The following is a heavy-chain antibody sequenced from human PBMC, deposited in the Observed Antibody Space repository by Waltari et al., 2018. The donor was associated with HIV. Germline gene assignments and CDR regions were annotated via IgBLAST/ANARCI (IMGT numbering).Heavy chain of an antibody. CDR2: IIPMYGTP. CDR1: GGTFSIA. CDR3: ARLGGESGDHKNYYYYGMDV. J-gene: IGHJ6*02. D-gene: IGHD2-21*02. V-gene: IGHV1-69*01. Sequence: QVQLVQSGAEVKKPGSSVKVSCKDSGGTFSIAISSVREAPGKGLEWMGLIIPMYGTPTYAQKFQGRVTITADENTRTAYMELRGLRSEDTAVYYCARLGGESGDHKNYYYYGMDVWGQGATVTVS.